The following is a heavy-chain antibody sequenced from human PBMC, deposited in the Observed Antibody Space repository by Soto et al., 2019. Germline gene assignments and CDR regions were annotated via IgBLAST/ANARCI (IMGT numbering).Heavy chain of an antibody. Sequence: SETLSLTCTVSSGSISSTIYSWDWIRQPPGKGLEWIGCIFYSGSTYYNPSLKSRVTISVDTSKNQFSLTLTSVTAADTAVYYCARQCRGVTCHWFVPWGQGTLVTVSS. D-gene: IGHD2-15*01. CDR1: SGSISSTIYS. V-gene: IGHV4-39*01. CDR3: ARQCRGVTCHWFVP. CDR2: IFYSGST. J-gene: IGHJ5*02.